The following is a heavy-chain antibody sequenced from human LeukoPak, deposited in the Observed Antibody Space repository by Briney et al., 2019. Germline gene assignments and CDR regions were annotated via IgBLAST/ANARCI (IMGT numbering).Heavy chain of an antibody. CDR1: GFIFSTYT. V-gene: IGHV3-23*01. D-gene: IGHD3-22*01. J-gene: IGHJ4*02. CDR3: AKPYYYDSSDNYYGNFDY. CDR2: ISGSVGST. Sequence: PGGSLRLSCAASGFIFSTYTMAWVRQAPGKGLEWVSGISGSVGSTYYADSVKGRFTISRDNSKNTLYLQMNSLRAEDTAVYYCAKPYYYDSSDNYYGNFDYWGQGTLVTVSS.